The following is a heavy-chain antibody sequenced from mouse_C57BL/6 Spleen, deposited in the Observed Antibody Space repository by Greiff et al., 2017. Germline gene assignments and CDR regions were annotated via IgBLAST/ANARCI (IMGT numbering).Heavy chain of an antibody. CDR3: ARFHDLYYFDY. CDR1: GFTFTDYY. J-gene: IGHJ2*01. CDR2: IRNTANGYTS. V-gene: IGHV7-3*01. D-gene: IGHD1-2*01. Sequence: EVKLMESGGGLVQPGASLSLSCAASGFTFTDYYMSWVHQPPGQALEWLGFIRNTANGYTSEYSSSVKDRFTISRDNSQSILYLQMNALGAEDSAAYYCARFHDLYYFDYWGQGTTLTVSS.